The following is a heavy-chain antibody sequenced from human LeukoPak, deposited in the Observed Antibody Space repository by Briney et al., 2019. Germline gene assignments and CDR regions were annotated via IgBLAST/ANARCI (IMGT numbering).Heavy chain of an antibody. Sequence: GGSLRLSCAASGFSVSNNYMSWVRQAPGKGLEWVSVIYSGGSTFYADSVKGRFTISRDNSKNTLYLQMNSLRAEDTAAYYCASDSYSPEYFQHWGQGIVVTVSS. CDR1: GFSVSNNY. V-gene: IGHV3-66*01. CDR2: IYSGGST. J-gene: IGHJ1*01. D-gene: IGHD2-15*01. CDR3: ASDSYSPEYFQH.